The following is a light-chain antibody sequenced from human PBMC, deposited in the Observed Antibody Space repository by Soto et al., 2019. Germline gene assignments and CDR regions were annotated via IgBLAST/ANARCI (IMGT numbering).Light chain of an antibody. V-gene: IGKV3-11*01. J-gene: IGKJ3*01. CDR2: DAS. CDR3: QHRSNWLFT. Sequence: EIVLTQSPATLSLSPGERATLSCRASQSVSSYLAWYQQKPGQAPRLLIYDASNRATGIPARFSGSGSGTDFTLTISSLETEDFAVYYCQHRSNWLFTFGPGTKVDIK. CDR1: QSVSSY.